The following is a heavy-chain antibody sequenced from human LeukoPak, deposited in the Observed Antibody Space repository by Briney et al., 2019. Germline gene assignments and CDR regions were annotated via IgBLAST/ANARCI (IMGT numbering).Heavy chain of an antibody. J-gene: IGHJ5*02. CDR2: ISSSSSTI. Sequence: GGSLRLSCAASGFTFSSYDMSWVRQAPGKGLEWVSYISSSSSTIYYADSVKGRFTISRDNAKNSLYLQMNSLRAEDTAVYYCARGPLTTVTTTFDPWGQGTLVTVSS. CDR3: ARGPLTTVTTTFDP. D-gene: IGHD4-17*01. V-gene: IGHV3-48*04. CDR1: GFTFSSYD.